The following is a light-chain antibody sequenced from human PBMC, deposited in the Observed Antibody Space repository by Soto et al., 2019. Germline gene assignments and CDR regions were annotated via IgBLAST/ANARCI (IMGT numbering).Light chain of an antibody. J-gene: IGKJ2*01. CDR1: QGISNY. CDR3: QQLNSYRYT. Sequence: DIQLTQSPSFLSASVGDRVTIACRASQGISNYLAWYQQKPGKAPKLLIYAASTLQSGVPPRFRGSGSGTEFTLTISRLQPEDFATYYCQQLNSYRYTFVQGTKLEIK. CDR2: AAS. V-gene: IGKV1-9*01.